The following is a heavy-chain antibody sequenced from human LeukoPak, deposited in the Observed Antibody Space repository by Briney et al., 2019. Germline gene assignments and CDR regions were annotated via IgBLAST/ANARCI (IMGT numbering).Heavy chain of an antibody. J-gene: IGHJ5*02. CDR1: GYTFTGYY. CDR3: ATRMGATTISAWFDP. D-gene: IGHD1-26*01. Sequence: ASVKVSCKASGYTFTGYYMHWVRQAPGQGLEWMGWINPNSGGTNYAQKFQGRVTMTRDTSISTAYMELSRLRSEDTAVYYCATRMGATTISAWFDPWGQGTLVTVSS. V-gene: IGHV1-2*02. CDR2: INPNSGGT.